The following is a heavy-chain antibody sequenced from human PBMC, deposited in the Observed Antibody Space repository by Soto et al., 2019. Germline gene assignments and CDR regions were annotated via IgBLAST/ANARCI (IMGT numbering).Heavy chain of an antibody. Sequence: QLQLRESGPGLVKPSETLSLTCTVSGGSIISNNHYWGWIRQPPGKGLEWIGNIYYSGTTYYNPSLKSRVTMAVDTSKGQFSLKLSSMTVADTAVYFCARRSTISRGCDYWGQGTLVTVSS. D-gene: IGHD3-9*01. J-gene: IGHJ4*02. CDR2: IYYSGTT. CDR3: ARRSTISRGCDY. V-gene: IGHV4-39*01. CDR1: GGSIISNNHY.